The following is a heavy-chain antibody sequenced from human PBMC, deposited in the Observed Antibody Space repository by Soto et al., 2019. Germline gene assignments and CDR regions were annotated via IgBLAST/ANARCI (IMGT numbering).Heavy chain of an antibody. CDR2: IYYSGST. CDR3: ARPGSYGSGSSPHAG. D-gene: IGHD3-10*01. J-gene: IGHJ1*01. Sequence: KPXETLSLLCTVSGGSISNGDYYWSWIRRHPGKGLEWIGYIYYSGSTYYNPSLESRGTISLDTSKNQFSLNLSSVTAADTAVYYCARPGSYGSGSSPHAGWGQGTLVTVSS. CDR1: GGSISNGDYY. V-gene: IGHV4-31*03.